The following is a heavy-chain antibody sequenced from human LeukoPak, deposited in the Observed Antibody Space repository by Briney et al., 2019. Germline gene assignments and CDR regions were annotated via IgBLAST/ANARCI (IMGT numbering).Heavy chain of an antibody. V-gene: IGHV4-59*13. CDR3: ARGYGYNSEY. Sequence: SETLSLTCSVSGGAISSFYWIWIRQPPGKGLEWIGCIQYSGSTEYNPSLESRVTISVDTSKNQFSLKLTSVTAADTAVYYCARGYGYNSEYWGQGTLVTVSS. D-gene: IGHD5-24*01. J-gene: IGHJ4*02. CDR2: IQYSGST. CDR1: GGAISSFY.